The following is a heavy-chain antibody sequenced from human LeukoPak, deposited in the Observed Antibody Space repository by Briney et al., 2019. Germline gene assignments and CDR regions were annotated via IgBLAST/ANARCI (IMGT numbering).Heavy chain of an antibody. J-gene: IGHJ2*01. V-gene: IGHV3-48*01. CDR1: GFTFSSYA. Sequence: PGGSLRLSCAASGFTFSSYAMSWVRQAPGKGLEWVSYISSSSSTIYYADSVKGRFTISRDNAKNSLYLQMNSLRAEDTAVYYCARAYVPRMRWYFDLWGRGTLVTVSS. CDR2: ISSSSSTI. D-gene: IGHD3-16*01. CDR3: ARAYVPRMRWYFDL.